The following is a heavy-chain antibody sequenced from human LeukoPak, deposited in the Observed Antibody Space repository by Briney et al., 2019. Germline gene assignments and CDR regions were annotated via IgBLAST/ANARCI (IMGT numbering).Heavy chain of an antibody. V-gene: IGHV1-8*01. D-gene: IGHD1-26*01. CDR1: GYTFTNYD. Sequence: ASVKVSCKTSGYTFTNYDINWVRQATGQGLEWMGWLNPNRGNTGYAQKLQGRVIMTRNTSISTAYMELSSLTSEDTAVYYCARDSSSGSYYPLDSWGQGTLVTVSS. CDR2: LNPNRGNT. CDR3: ARDSSSGSYYPLDS. J-gene: IGHJ4*02.